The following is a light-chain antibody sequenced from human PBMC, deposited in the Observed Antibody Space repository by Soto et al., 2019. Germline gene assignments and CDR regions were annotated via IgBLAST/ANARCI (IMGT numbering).Light chain of an antibody. CDR1: SSDVGGYNY. V-gene: IGLV2-14*01. CDR2: EVS. Sequence: QSALTQPASVSGSPGQSITISCTGTSSDVGGYNYVSRYQQHPGKAPKLMIYEVSNRPSGVSNRFSGSKSGNTASLTISGLQAEDEADYYCSSYTSSSTPRVVFGGGTKLTVL. J-gene: IGLJ2*01. CDR3: SSYTSSSTPRVV.